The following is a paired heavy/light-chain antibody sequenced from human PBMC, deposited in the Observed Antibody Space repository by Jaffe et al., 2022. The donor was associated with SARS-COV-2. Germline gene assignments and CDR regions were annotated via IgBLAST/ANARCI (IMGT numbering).Heavy chain of an antibody. V-gene: IGHV3-74*01. CDR2: INSDGSSS. D-gene: IGHD3-3*01. CDR1: GFSFSSYW. CDR3: AREEDDFWSGVSGGVLFRYYYGMDV. Sequence: EVQLVESGGGLIQPGGSLRLSCAASGFSFSSYWMHWVRQAPGKGLVWVARINSDGSSSRHADSVKGRLTISRDNAKNTLYLQMTSLRVEDTAVYYCAREEDDFWSGVSGGVLFRYYYGMDVWGQGTTVTVSS. J-gene: IGHJ6*02.
Light chain of an antibody. V-gene: IGLV3-19*01. J-gene: IGLJ3*02. CDR1: SLGSHS. Sequence: SSELTQDPAVSVALGQTVRITCQGDSLGSHSAGWYQQKPGQAPVLVIYGKNNRPSGIPDRFSASSSGDTASLTITGTQAEDEADYYCQSRDYSNDNQVFGGGTKLTVL. CDR3: QSRDYSNDNQV. CDR2: GKN.